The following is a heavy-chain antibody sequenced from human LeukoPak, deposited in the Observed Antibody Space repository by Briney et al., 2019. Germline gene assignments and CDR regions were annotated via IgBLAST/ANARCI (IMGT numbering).Heavy chain of an antibody. CDR3: ARLQPRLEYSSSSDY. Sequence: PGGSLRLSCAASGFTFSSYSMNWVRQAPGKGLEWVSSISSSSSSYIYYADSVKGRFTISRDNAKNSLYLQMNSLRAEDTAVYYCARLQPRLEYSSSSDYWGQGTLVTVSS. V-gene: IGHV3-21*01. D-gene: IGHD6-6*01. CDR1: GFTFSSYS. J-gene: IGHJ4*02. CDR2: ISSSSSSYI.